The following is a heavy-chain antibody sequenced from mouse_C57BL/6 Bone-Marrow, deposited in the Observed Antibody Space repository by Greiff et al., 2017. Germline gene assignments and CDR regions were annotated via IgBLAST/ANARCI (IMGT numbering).Heavy chain of an antibody. J-gene: IGHJ2*01. CDR3: ARDHYYGSSYVDY. CDR1: GFTFSSYA. V-gene: IGHV5-4*01. D-gene: IGHD1-1*01. Sequence: EVQLVESGGGLVKPGGSLKLSCAASGFTFSSYAMSWVRQTPEKRLEWVATISDGGSYTYYPDNVKGRFTISRDNAKNNLYLQMSHLKSEDTAMYYCARDHYYGSSYVDYWGQGTTLTVSS. CDR2: ISDGGSYT.